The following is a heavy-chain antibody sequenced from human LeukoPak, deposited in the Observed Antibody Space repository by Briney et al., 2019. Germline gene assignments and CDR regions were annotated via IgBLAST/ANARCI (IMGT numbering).Heavy chain of an antibody. CDR2: IYYSGST. CDR1: GGFISSGGYY. CDR3: ARAVSRSFDWSV. J-gene: IGHJ4*02. D-gene: IGHD3-9*01. V-gene: IGHV4-31*03. Sequence: SQTLSLTCTVSGGFISSGGYYWSWIRQHPGKGLEWIGYIYYSGSTYYNPSLKSRVTISVDTSKNQFSLKLSSVTAADTAVYYCARAVSRSFDWSVWGQGTLVTVSS.